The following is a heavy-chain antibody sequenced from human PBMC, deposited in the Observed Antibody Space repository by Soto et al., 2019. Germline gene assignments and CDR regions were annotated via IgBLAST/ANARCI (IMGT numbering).Heavy chain of an antibody. CDR1: GFTVSSNY. J-gene: IGHJ4*02. V-gene: IGHV3-66*01. Sequence: PGGSLRLSCAASGFTVSSNYMSWVRQAPGKGLEWVSVIYSGGNTKHADSVKGRFTISRDNSKNTLYLQMNSLRAEDTAVYYCAKAPKYCSGGSCYVIYWGQGTLVTVSS. CDR2: IYSGGNT. D-gene: IGHD2-15*01. CDR3: AKAPKYCSGGSCYVIY.